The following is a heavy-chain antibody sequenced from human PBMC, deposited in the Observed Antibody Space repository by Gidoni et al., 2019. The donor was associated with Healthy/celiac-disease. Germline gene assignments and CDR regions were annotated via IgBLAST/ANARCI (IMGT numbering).Heavy chain of an antibody. Sequence: EVQLVESGGGLVQPGGSLRLSCAASGFTFSSDSMNWVRQAPGKGLEWVSYISSSSSTIYYADSVKGRFTISRDNAKNSLYLQMNSLRAEDTAVYYCARGTDFWSGYYTGDAFDIWGQGTMVTVSS. CDR2: ISSSSSTI. J-gene: IGHJ3*02. V-gene: IGHV3-48*01. D-gene: IGHD3-3*01. CDR1: GFTFSSDS. CDR3: ARGTDFWSGYYTGDAFDI.